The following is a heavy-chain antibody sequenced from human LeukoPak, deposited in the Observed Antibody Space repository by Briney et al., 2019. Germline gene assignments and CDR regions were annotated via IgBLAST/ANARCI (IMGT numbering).Heavy chain of an antibody. D-gene: IGHD3-10*01. CDR2: IYYSGST. V-gene: IGHV4-30-4*01. CDR3: ARDRGYGSGSYYESWFDP. J-gene: IGHJ5*02. Sequence: PSETLSLTCTVSGGSISSGDYYWSWIRQPPGKGLEWIGYIYYSGSTYYNPSLKSRVTISVDTSKNQFSLKLSSVTAADTAVYYCARDRGYGSGSYYESWFDPWGQGTLVTVSP. CDR1: GGSISSGDYY.